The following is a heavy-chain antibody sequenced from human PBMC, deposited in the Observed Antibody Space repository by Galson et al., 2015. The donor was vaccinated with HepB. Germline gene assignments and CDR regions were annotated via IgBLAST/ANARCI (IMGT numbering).Heavy chain of an antibody. D-gene: IGHD3-22*01. V-gene: IGHV1-2*02. Sequence: PVKVPCKVCGYTLTELSMHWARQAPGQGVEGRGWMNPNSGGTNYAQKFQGRVTMTRDTSISTAYMEVSRLRSDDMAVYYCATDRGITMIGDWGQGTLVTVSS. CDR3: ATDRGITMIGD. CDR2: MNPNSGGT. J-gene: IGHJ1*01. CDR1: GYTLTELS.